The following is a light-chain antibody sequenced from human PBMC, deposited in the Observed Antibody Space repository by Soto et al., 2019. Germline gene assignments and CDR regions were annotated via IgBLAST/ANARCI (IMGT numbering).Light chain of an antibody. J-gene: IGKJ1*01. V-gene: IGKV3-15*01. Sequence: EIVMTQSLATLSVSPGERATLSCRASQSVSSNLAWYQQKPGQAPRLLIYGASTRAAGIPARFGGSGSVTEFSLTISSLQSEDFAVYYCQQYNNWPPWTFGQGTKVEIK. CDR1: QSVSSN. CDR3: QQYNNWPPWT. CDR2: GAS.